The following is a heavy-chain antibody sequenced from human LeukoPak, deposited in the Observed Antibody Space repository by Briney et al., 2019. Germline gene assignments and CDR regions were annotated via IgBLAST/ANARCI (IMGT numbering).Heavy chain of an antibody. CDR3: GRHRGDYRRGFDY. J-gene: IGHJ4*02. D-gene: IGHD4-17*01. CDR2: IYPGDFDT. Sequence: GESLKISCKGTGYSFSSYWIGWVREMPGKGLEWMGIIYPGDFDTRYSPSFQGQVTISADKSISTAYLQWSSLKASDTAMYYCGRHRGDYRRGFDYWGQGTLVTVSS. V-gene: IGHV5-51*01. CDR1: GYSFSSYW.